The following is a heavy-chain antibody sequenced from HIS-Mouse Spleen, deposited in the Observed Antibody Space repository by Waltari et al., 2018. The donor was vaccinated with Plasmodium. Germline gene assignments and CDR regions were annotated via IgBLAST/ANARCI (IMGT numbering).Heavy chain of an antibody. CDR1: GGSFSGYY. J-gene: IGHJ4*02. CDR2: INHSGST. Sequence: QVQLQQWGAGLLKPSETLSLTCAVYGGSFSGYYWSWIRQPPGKGLEWIGEINHSGSTNYNPSLKSRVTISVDTSKNQFSLKLSSVTAADTAVYYCARGSLGPEFDYWGQGTLVTVSS. V-gene: IGHV4-34*01. CDR3: ARGSLGPEFDY.